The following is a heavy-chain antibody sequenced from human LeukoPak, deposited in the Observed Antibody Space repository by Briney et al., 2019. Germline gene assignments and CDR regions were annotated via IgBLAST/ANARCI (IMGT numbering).Heavy chain of an antibody. CDR2: IYPGDSQT. CDR1: GYSFTIYW. D-gene: IGHD2-21*01. V-gene: IGHV5-51*01. J-gene: IGHJ4*02. CDR3: ARRINPGAFDY. Sequence: GESLKISCQGSGYSFTIYWIGWVRQMPGKGLEWMGIIYPGDSQTKYSPSFQGQVTISVDKSISTAYLQWSGLRASDTAMFYCARRINPGAFDYWGQGTLVTVSP.